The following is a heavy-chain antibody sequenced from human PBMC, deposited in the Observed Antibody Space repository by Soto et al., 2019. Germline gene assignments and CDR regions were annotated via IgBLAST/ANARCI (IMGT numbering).Heavy chain of an antibody. CDR1: GGSISSSNW. J-gene: IGHJ3*02. V-gene: IGHV4-4*02. D-gene: IGHD3-10*01. CDR3: ASSRGLWFGSSKDAFDI. Sequence: SETLSLTCAVSGGSISSSNWWSWVRQPPGKGLEWIGEIYHSGSTNYNPSLKSRVTISVDKSKNQFSLKLSSVTAADTAVYYCASSRGLWFGSSKDAFDIWGQGTMVTVSS. CDR2: IYHSGST.